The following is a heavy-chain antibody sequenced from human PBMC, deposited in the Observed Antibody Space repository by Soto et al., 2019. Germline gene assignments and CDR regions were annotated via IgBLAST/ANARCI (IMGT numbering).Heavy chain of an antibody. CDR2: IYYSGSP. D-gene: IGHD2-15*01. V-gene: IGHV4-59*01. CDR3: ARDYSGGNCFDY. Sequence: PSETLSLTCTVSGGSISTYYWSWIRQPPGKGLEYIGNIYYSGSPTYNPSLKSRVTISVDTSNNQFSLRLSSVTTADTAVYYCARDYSGGNCFDYWAREPWSPSPQ. J-gene: IGHJ4*02. CDR1: GGSISTYY.